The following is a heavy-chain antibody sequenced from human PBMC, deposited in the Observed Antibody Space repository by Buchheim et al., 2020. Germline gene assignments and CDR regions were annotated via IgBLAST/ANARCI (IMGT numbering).Heavy chain of an antibody. Sequence: EVQLVESGGGLVQPGGSLRLSCAASGFTFSRNSMNWVRQAPGKGLEWVSYISSSSGTIYYAGSVKGRFTVSRDNAKNSLYLQMNSLRAEDTAVYYCARNKWPYGMDVWGQGTT. V-gene: IGHV3-48*01. J-gene: IGHJ6*02. CDR2: ISSSSGTI. D-gene: IGHD5-12*01. CDR3: ARNKWPYGMDV. CDR1: GFTFSRNS.